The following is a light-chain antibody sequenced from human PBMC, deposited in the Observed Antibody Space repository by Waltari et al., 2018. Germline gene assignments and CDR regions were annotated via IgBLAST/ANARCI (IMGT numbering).Light chain of an antibody. CDR2: EGN. Sequence: QSALTQPAPVSGSPGQSITISCTGTSSDVGSYNPVSWYQQHPGKAPKLIIYEGNKWPSGVSNRFSGSKSGNTASLTISGLQAEDEADYYCCSYAGSSTWVFGGGTKLTVL. CDR1: SSDVGSYNP. J-gene: IGLJ3*02. V-gene: IGLV2-23*01. CDR3: CSYAGSSTWV.